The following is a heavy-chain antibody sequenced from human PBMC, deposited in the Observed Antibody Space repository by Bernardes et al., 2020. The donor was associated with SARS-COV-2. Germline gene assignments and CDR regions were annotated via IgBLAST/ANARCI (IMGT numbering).Heavy chain of an antibody. J-gene: IGHJ1*01. Sequence: GGSLRLSCAASGLTFDGYTMHWVRQAPGKGLEWVSHISWDGFTTYYADSVKGRFTISRDNSKNSLYLQLNSLRPEDTGLYHCAKDSQRAYLDLWGQGTPVTVSS. V-gene: IGHV3-43*01. CDR1: GLTFDGYT. CDR3: AKDSQRAYLDL. CDR2: ISWDGFTT. D-gene: IGHD3-9*01.